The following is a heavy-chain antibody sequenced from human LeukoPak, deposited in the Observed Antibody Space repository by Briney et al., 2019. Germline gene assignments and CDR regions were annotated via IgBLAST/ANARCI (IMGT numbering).Heavy chain of an antibody. CDR3: ARGRWHSGYDPLWFES. CDR2: VYSGGAT. D-gene: IGHD5-12*01. V-gene: IGHV3-53*01. Sequence: PGGSLRLSCAASGFSVSDNYMSWVRQAPGKGLEWVSIVYSGGATYYADSVKGRFTISRDNSKNTVYLQMNSLRSQDTAVYYCARGRWHSGYDPLWFESWGQGTLVSVSS. J-gene: IGHJ5*01. CDR1: GFSVSDNY.